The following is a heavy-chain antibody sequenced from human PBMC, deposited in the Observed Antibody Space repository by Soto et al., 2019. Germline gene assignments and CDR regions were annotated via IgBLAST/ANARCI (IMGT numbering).Heavy chain of an antibody. Sequence: ASVKVSCKSSGYTFTSYAMHWVRQAPGQRLEWMGWINAGNGNTKYSQKFQGRVTITRDTSASTAYMELSSLRSEDTAVYYCARSIVATIPAHYYYYYGMDVWGQGTTVTVSS. CDR1: GYTFTSYA. CDR3: ARSIVATIPAHYYYYYGMDV. D-gene: IGHD5-12*01. J-gene: IGHJ6*02. V-gene: IGHV1-3*01. CDR2: INAGNGNT.